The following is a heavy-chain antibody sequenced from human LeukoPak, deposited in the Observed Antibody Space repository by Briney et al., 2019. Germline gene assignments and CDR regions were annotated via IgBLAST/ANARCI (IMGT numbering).Heavy chain of an antibody. CDR3: ARDEPDY. CDR2: IKQDGSVK. V-gene: IGHV3-7*01. CDR1: GFTFTDYW. Sequence: TGGSLRLSYAASGFTFTDYWMTWVRQAPGKGLEWVANIKQDGSVKYYVDSVKGRFTISRDNAQNSLYLQMDSLRAEDTAVYYCARDEPDYWGQGTLVTVSS. J-gene: IGHJ4*02.